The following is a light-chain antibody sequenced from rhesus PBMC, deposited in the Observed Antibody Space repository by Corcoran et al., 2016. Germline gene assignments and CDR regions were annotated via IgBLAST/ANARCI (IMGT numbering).Light chain of an antibody. CDR2: SAC. Sequence: DIQMTQSPSSLCASVGDSVIITCRASPGITNVLVWYQQKPGKAPKPRIYSACNLESGVPSRFSGRESGIDYTLAIISLHPEDIASCSCQQHSSYTRAFGQGTKVEIK. CDR1: PGITNV. V-gene: IGKV1S14*01. CDR3: QQHSSYTRA. J-gene: IGKJ1*01.